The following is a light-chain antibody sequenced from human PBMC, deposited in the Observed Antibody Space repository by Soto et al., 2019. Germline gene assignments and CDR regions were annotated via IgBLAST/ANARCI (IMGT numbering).Light chain of an antibody. CDR2: GAS. CDR1: QSVSSN. V-gene: IGKV3-15*01. J-gene: IGKJ1*01. CDR3: QQYNDWWT. Sequence: EIVMTQSPATLSGSPGERATLSCRASQSVSSNLAWYQQKPGQAPRLLIYGASTRATGIPARFSGSGSGTEFTVTISSLQSEDFAVYYCQQYNDWWTFGQGTKVDIK.